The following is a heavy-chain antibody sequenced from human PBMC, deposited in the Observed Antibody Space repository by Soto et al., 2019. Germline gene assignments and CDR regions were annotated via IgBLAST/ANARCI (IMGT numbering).Heavy chain of an antibody. J-gene: IGHJ6*02. V-gene: IGHV3-30*18. Sequence: QAQLVESGGGVVQPGRSLRLSCGASAFTFRDYNMYWVRQAPGKGLEWVAGLLYDGTKEFYTESVKGRFTISRDNSKNTQYMQMNSLRAEDTAVYYCAKDKGYNYKSLYYYGMDVLGQGTTVTVSS. CDR3: AKDKGYNYKSLYYYGMDV. CDR1: AFTFRDYN. D-gene: IGHD5-12*01. CDR2: LLYDGTKE.